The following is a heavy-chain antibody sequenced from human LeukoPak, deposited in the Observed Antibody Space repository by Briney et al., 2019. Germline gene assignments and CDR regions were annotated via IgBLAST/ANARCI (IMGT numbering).Heavy chain of an antibody. Sequence: GASVKVSCKASGYTFTSYDINWVRQATGQGLEWMGWMNPNSGNTGYAQKFQVRVTMTRNTSISTAYMELSSLRSEDTAVYYCARVELWEGYSYGYGDYWGQGTLVTVSS. CDR3: ARVELWEGYSYGYGDY. V-gene: IGHV1-8*01. CDR2: MNPNSGNT. CDR1: GYTFTSYD. J-gene: IGHJ4*02. D-gene: IGHD5-18*01.